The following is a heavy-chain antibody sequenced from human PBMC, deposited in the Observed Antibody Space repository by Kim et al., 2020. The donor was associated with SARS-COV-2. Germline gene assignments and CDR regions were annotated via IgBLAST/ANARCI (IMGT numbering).Heavy chain of an antibody. CDR2: FYGGADAT. J-gene: IGHJ6*02. Sequence: GSLRLSCAASGFTFWGYTMNWVRQAPGKGLEWVSLFYGGADATRYADSVKGRFTISRDNSKSTLYLQMTTLRVEDTAVYYCVKGTGFILPSDSTYNLDVWGQGTTVIVSS. D-gene: IGHD1-26*01. V-gene: IGHV3-23*03. CDR1: GFTFWGYT. CDR3: VKGTGFILPSDSTYNLDV.